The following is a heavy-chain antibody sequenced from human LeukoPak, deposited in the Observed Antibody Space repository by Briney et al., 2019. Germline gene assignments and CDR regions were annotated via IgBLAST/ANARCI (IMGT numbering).Heavy chain of an antibody. CDR3: AKQVNDDYFDY. D-gene: IGHD5/OR15-5a*01. CDR1: GGSISSSSYY. CDR2: IYYRGNT. Sequence: SETLSLTCIVSGGSISSSSYYWGSIRQSPGKRLEWIGSIYYRGNTYYNPSLKSRVIISVDTSKNQFSLKLSSVTAADTAVYYCAKQVNDDYFDYWGQGTLVTVSS. V-gene: IGHV4-39*01. J-gene: IGHJ4*02.